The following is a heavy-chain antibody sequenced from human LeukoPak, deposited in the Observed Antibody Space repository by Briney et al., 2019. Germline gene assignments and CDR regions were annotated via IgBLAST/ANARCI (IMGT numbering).Heavy chain of an antibody. CDR3: ARDPRGLTMVRGVRGYFDY. CDR1: GFTFSSYA. D-gene: IGHD3-10*01. J-gene: IGHJ4*02. Sequence: PGGSLRLSCAASGFTFSSYAMHWVRQAPGKGLEWVAVISYDGSNKYYADSVKGRFTISRDNSKNTLYLQMNSLRAEDTAVYYCARDPRGLTMVRGVRGYFDYWGQGTLVTVSS. CDR2: ISYDGSNK. V-gene: IGHV3-30-3*01.